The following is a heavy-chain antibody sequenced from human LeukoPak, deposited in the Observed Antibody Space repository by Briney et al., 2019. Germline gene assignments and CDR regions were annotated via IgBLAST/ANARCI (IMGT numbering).Heavy chain of an antibody. J-gene: IGHJ4*02. CDR3: ARDREYYYDSSGYSFDY. D-gene: IGHD3-22*01. CDR1: GFTFSSYA. Sequence: GRSLRLSCAASGFTFSSYAMHWVRQAPGKGLEWVAVISYDGSNKYYADSVKGRFTISRDNSKNTLYLQMNSLRAEDTAVYYCARDREYYYDSSGYSFDYWGQGTLVTVSS. CDR2: ISYDGSNK. V-gene: IGHV3-30*04.